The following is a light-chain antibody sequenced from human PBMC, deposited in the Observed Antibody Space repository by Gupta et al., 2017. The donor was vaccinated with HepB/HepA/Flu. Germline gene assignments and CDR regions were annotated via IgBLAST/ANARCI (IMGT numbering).Light chain of an antibody. CDR1: QSINSDY. J-gene: IGKJ4*01. Sequence: EIVLMQSPGTLSLSPGERATLPCRASQSINSDYLTWYQHKPGQAPRLLIYGASYRATGIPDRFSGSGAGTDFTLTISRLEPEDFAVYYCQQYGSSPPVTFGGGTKVEIK. CDR3: QQYGSSPPVT. CDR2: GAS. V-gene: IGKV3-20*01.